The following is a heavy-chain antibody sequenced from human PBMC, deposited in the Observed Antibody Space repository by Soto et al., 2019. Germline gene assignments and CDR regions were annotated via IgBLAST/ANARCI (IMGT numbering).Heavy chain of an antibody. J-gene: IGHJ4*02. Sequence: EVQLVESGGGLVQSGGSLRLSCTASGFSVSDHFMDWVRQTPGKGLEWLGQITNRATVDTTFYAASVKGRFTVSKDESRNSLYLQINSLKTEDTAVYYCASSSTQMLTDWVQGTLVAVAS. V-gene: IGHV3-72*01. CDR2: ITNRATVDTT. D-gene: IGHD6-13*01. CDR1: GFSVSDHF. CDR3: ASSSTQMLTD.